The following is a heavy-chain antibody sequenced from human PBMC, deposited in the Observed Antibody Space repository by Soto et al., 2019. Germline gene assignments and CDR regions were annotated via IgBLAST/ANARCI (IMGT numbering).Heavy chain of an antibody. J-gene: IGHJ5*02. CDR1: GGSVSGGYISSYY. CDR2: IEYSGST. V-gene: IGHV4-61*01. CDR3: ASVHGTGLGGFAP. D-gene: IGHD3-16*01. Sequence: QVQLQESGPGLVKSSETLSLTCTVSGGSVSGGYISSYYWSWIRQPPGKGPQWIGYIEYSGSTNYNPPPKTRVTISVDASTNQLSLLMTSVTAADTAVYHCASVHGTGLGGFAPWGQGTLVTVSS.